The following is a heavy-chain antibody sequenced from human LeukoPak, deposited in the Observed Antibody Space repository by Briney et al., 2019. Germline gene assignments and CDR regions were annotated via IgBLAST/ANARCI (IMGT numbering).Heavy chain of an antibody. CDR2: ISYDGSNK. Sequence: PGGSLRLSCAASGFTFSSYAMHWVRQAPGKGLEWVAVISYDGSNKYYADSVKGRFTISRDNSKNTLYLQLNSLRTDDTAVYYCARRWFGDVWGKGTTVTVSP. D-gene: IGHD3-10*01. CDR1: GFTFSSYA. J-gene: IGHJ6*04. V-gene: IGHV3-30*04. CDR3: ARRWFGDV.